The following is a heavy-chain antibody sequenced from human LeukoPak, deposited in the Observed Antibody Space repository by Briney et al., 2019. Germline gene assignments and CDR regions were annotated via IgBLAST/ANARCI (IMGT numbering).Heavy chain of an antibody. J-gene: IGHJ4*02. D-gene: IGHD4-23*01. CDR1: GYTFSTNW. CDR2: IYPSDSDT. Sequence: GESLNISCRGSGYTFSTNWIGWVRQMPGKGLEWMGIIYPSDSDTRYSPSFQGQVTISADKSIGTAYLQWSSLKASDTAMYYCARFYGAKGDHWGQGTRVTVSS. V-gene: IGHV5-51*01. CDR3: ARFYGAKGDH.